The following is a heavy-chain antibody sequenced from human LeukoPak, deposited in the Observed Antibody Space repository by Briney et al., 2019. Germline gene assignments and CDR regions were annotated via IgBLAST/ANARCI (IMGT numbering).Heavy chain of an antibody. CDR3: ARRRGEGGPPNYRYYYYYYYMDV. J-gene: IGHJ6*03. CDR1: GGSVSSSSYY. CDR2: INYSGTT. D-gene: IGHD4/OR15-4a*01. V-gene: IGHV4-39*07. Sequence: SETLSLTCSVSGGSVSSSSYYWGWIRQPPGKGLEWIATINYSGTTHYNPSLKSRVTISVDTSKNQFSLKLSSVTAADTAVYYCARRRGEGGPPNYRYYYYYYYMDVGGKGPRVTISS.